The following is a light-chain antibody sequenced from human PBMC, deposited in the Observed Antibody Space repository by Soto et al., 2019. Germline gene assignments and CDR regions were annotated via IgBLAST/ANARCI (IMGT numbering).Light chain of an antibody. CDR2: DVS. J-gene: IGLJ2*01. V-gene: IGLV2-14*03. Sequence: QSALTQPASVSGSPGQSITISCTGTSSDVGGYNYVSWYQQHPGKAPKLMIYDVSNRPSGVSNRFSGSKSGNTASLTISGLQAEDEAEYYCCSYTSSSTPVVFGGGTTVTVL. CDR1: SSDVGGYNY. CDR3: CSYTSSSTPVV.